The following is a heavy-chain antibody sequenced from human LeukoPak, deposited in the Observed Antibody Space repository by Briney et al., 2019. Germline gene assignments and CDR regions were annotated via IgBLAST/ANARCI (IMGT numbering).Heavy chain of an antibody. J-gene: IGHJ6*04. CDR1: GFTLSSYW. V-gene: IGHV3-7*01. CDR2: IKKGGSKI. CDR3: ARDDHELGYCTGSSCSAASD. Sequence: PGGSLRLSCTASGFTLSSYWMSWDRQAPGKGLGWVAYIKKGGSKIYYVDSVKGRFTISRDNARNSVYLQMNSLRVDDTAVYYCARDDHELGYCTGSSCSAASDWGKGTTVTVSS. D-gene: IGHD2-8*02.